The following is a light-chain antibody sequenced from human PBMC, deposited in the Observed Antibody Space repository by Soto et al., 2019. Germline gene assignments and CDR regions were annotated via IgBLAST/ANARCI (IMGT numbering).Light chain of an antibody. Sequence: DIQMTQSPSTLSAAVGGGVTITCRASQSISSWLAWYQQKPGKAPKLLIYNASTLKSGVPSRFSGSGSGTEFTLTITSLQPDDFATYYCQHSTSYPDAFGPGTKVDIK. J-gene: IGKJ3*01. CDR2: NAS. V-gene: IGKV1-5*03. CDR1: QSISSW. CDR3: QHSTSYPDA.